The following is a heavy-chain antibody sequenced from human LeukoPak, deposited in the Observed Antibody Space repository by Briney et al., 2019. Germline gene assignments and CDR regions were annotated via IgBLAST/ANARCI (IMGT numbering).Heavy chain of an antibody. Sequence: SETLSLTCTVSGGSISSYYWSWIRQPPGKGLGWIGYIYYSGSTNYNPSLKSRVTISVDTSKNQSSLKLSSVTAADTAVYYCARLAAAGPFDPWGQGTLVTVSS. D-gene: IGHD6-13*01. CDR3: ARLAAAGPFDP. CDR2: IYYSGST. V-gene: IGHV4-59*01. CDR1: GGSISSYY. J-gene: IGHJ5*02.